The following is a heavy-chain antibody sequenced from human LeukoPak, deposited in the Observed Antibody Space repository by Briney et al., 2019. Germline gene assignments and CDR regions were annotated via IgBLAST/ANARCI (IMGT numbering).Heavy chain of an antibody. V-gene: IGHV1-2*04. CDR1: GYTFTGYY. Sequence: ASVKVSCKASGYTFTGYYMHWVRQAPGQGLEWMGWINPNSGGTNYAQKFQGWVTMTRDTSISTAYMELSRLRSDDTAVYYCARDRGNSYGLVFFDYWGQGTLVTVSS. CDR3: ARDRGNSYGLVFFDY. CDR2: INPNSGGT. J-gene: IGHJ4*02. D-gene: IGHD5-18*01.